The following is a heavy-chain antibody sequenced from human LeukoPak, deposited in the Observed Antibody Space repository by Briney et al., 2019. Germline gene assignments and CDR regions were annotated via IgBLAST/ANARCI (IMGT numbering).Heavy chain of an antibody. V-gene: IGHV3-53*04. CDR3: ARIEAPNWSDP. CDR1: GFSVSRNY. Sequence: QPGGSLRLSCAAAGFSVSRNYMSWVRQAPGKGLEWVSVIDSGGSTYHADSVKGRFTISRHNSKNTVYLQMNSLRGEDTAVYYCARIEAPNWSDPWGQGTLVTVSS. CDR2: IDSGGST. J-gene: IGHJ5*02.